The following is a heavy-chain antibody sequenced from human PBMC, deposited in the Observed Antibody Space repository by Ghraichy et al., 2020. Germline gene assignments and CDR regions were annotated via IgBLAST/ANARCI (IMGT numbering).Heavy chain of an antibody. V-gene: IGHV3-23*01. Sequence: ETLRLSCAASGFTFSSYAMSWVRQAPGKGLEWVSAISGSGGSTYYADSVKGRFTISRDNSKNTLYLQMNSLRAEDTAVYYCAKGSGPMKWLVGDYFDYWGQGTLVTVSS. CDR1: GFTFSSYA. CDR3: AKGSGPMKWLVGDYFDY. CDR2: ISGSGGST. J-gene: IGHJ4*02. D-gene: IGHD6-19*01.